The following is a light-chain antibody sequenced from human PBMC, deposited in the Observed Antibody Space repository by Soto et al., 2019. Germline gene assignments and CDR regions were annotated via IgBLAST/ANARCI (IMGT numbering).Light chain of an antibody. CDR2: EVN. CDR3: SSYVGNNNLV. Sequence: QSALTQPPSASGSPGQSVAISCTGTSSDVGGYNYVSWYQQHPGKAPKLMIYEVNKRPSGVPDRFSGSKSGNTASLTVSGLQAEDEADYYCSSYVGNNNLVFGGGTKVTVL. J-gene: IGLJ3*02. V-gene: IGLV2-8*01. CDR1: SSDVGGYNY.